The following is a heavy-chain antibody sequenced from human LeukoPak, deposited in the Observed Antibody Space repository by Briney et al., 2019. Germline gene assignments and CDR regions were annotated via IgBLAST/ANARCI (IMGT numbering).Heavy chain of an antibody. CDR2: IKQDGGEK. V-gene: IGHV3-7*01. D-gene: IGHD2-15*01. CDR1: GFTSSSYW. J-gene: IGHJ4*02. Sequence: GGSLRLSCAVSGFTSSSYWMSWVRQAPGKGLEWVANIKQDGGEKYYVDSVKGRFTISRDNAKTPLYLQMNSLRAEDTAVYYCARAPYCIGGSCRFDYWGQGTLVTVSS. CDR3: ARAPYCIGGSCRFDY.